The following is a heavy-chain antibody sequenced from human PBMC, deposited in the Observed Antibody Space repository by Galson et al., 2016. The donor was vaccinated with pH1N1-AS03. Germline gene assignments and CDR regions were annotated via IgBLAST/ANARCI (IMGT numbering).Heavy chain of an antibody. CDR2: FDPSDSHT. J-gene: IGHJ4*02. CDR3: ARGYSGFGFVY. D-gene: IGHD5-12*01. CDR1: GYSLPNYW. V-gene: IGHV5-10-1*01. Sequence: SGAEVKKPGESLRISCKGSGYSLPNYWINWVRQMPGKGLEWMGRFDPSDSHTSYSPSFQGHVTFSADKSINTAYLQWSSLKSSATAIYHCARGYSGFGFVYWGQGTLVTVSS.